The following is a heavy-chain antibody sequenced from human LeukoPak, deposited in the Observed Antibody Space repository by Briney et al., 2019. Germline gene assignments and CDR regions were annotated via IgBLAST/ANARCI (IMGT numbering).Heavy chain of an antibody. V-gene: IGHV4-39*07. D-gene: IGHD6-6*01. CDR2: IFYDGSA. J-gene: IGHJ5*02. CDR1: SGSIKNSNYY. CDR3: ARVLSGGAARPGNWFDP. Sequence: SETLSLTCSVSSGSIKNSNYYWGWIRQPPGKGLEWIGSIFYDGSADYHPTLKSRVTISVDTSKNQFSLKLSSVTAADTAVYYCARVLSGGAARPGNWFDPWGQGTLVTVSS.